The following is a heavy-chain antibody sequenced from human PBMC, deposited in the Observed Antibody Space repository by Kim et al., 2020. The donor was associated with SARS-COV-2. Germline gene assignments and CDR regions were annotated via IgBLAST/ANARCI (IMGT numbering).Heavy chain of an antibody. D-gene: IGHD1-26*01. Sequence: SGTIYYADCGKGRFTVSRDNAKNSLYLQMNSLGAEDTAVYHCATGGVGYWGQGTLVTVSS. J-gene: IGHJ4*02. V-gene: IGHV3-48*01. CDR3: ATGGVGY. CDR2: SGTI.